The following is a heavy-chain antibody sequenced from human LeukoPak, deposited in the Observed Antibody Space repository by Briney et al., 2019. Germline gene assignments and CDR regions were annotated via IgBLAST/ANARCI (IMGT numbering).Heavy chain of an antibody. CDR3: AINTWDLLGFDY. CDR1: GXSFTSYW. V-gene: IGHV5-10-1*01. CDR2: FDPTDSYT. Sequence: PGGSLRLSCKGSGXSFTSYWINWVRQMPGKGLEWMARFDPTDSYTNYSLCFEGHVTVSADNSIGTAYLQWTSLKASDTALYYCAINTWDLLGFDYWGQGTLVTVSS. J-gene: IGHJ4*02. D-gene: IGHD1-26*01.